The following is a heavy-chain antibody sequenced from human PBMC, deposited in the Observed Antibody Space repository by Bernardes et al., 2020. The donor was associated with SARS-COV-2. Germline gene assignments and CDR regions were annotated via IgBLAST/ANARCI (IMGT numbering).Heavy chain of an antibody. V-gene: IGHV4-59*01. J-gene: IGHJ3*02. CDR3: ARASAVATTDAFDI. CDR2: IYYSGST. CDR1: GGSISSYY. Sequence: ETLSLTCTVSGGSISSYYWSWIRQPPGKGLEWIGYIYYSGSTNYNPSLKSRVTISVDTSKNQFSLKLSSVTAADTAVYYCARASAVATTDAFDIWGQGTMVTVSS. D-gene: IGHD5-12*01.